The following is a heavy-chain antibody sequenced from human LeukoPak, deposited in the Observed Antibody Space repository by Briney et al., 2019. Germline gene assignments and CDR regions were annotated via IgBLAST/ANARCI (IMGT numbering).Heavy chain of an antibody. V-gene: IGHV3-30*04. J-gene: IGHJ4*02. D-gene: IGHD2-21*01. CDR1: GFTFSSYA. CDR3: AKTVVVITFRFDS. CDR2: ISYDGSNK. Sequence: GRSLRLSCAASGFTFSSYAMHWVRQAPGKGLEWVAVISYDGSNKYYADSVKGRFTISRDNSKNTLYLQMNSLRAEDTAIYYCAKTVVVITFRFDSWGQGSLVTVSS.